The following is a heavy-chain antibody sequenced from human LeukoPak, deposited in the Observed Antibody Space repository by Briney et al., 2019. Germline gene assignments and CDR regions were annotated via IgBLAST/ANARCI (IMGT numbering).Heavy chain of an antibody. CDR2: ISSSSSYT. D-gene: IGHD3-10*01. CDR3: AREDYYGSGSYYNENWYFDL. J-gene: IGHJ2*01. CDR1: GFTFSSYW. V-gene: IGHV3-21*05. Sequence: PGGSLRLSCAASGFTFSSYWMSWVRQAPGKGLEWVSYISSSSSYTNYADSVKGRFTISRDNAKNSLYLQMNSLRAEDTAVYYCAREDYYGSGSYYNENWYFDLWGRGTLVTVSS.